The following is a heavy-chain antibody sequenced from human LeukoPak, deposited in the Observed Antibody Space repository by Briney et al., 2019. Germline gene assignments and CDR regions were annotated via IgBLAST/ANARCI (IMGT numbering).Heavy chain of an antibody. J-gene: IGHJ4*02. CDR1: GFTFSSYA. CDR3: AKDIGWSRGYFDY. Sequence: GGSLRLSCAASGFTFSSYAMSWVRQAPGKGLEWASAISGSGGSTYYADSVKGRFTISRDNSKNTLYLQMNSLRAEDTAVYYCAKDIGWSRGYFDYWGQGTLVTVSS. V-gene: IGHV3-23*01. CDR2: ISGSGGST. D-gene: IGHD6-19*01.